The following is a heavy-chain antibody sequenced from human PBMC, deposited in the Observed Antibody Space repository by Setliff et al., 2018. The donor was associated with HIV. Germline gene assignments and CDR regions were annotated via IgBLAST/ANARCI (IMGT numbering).Heavy chain of an antibody. CDR1: GDSFTTTSHS. CDR3: ARGRLMGSSVLFFDF. V-gene: IGHV4-61*09. CDR2: VYSRGNT. J-gene: IGHJ4*02. Sequence: PLETLSLTCDVSGDSFTTTSHSWAWLRQPAGRGLEWIGHVYSRGNTDYNPSLASRVSILMSTSEIQFSLTLNSVTAADTAKYYCARGRLMGSSVLFFDFWGQGILVTVSS. D-gene: IGHD2-21*01.